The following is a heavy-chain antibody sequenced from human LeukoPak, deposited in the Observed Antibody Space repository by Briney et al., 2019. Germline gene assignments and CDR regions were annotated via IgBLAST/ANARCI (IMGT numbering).Heavy chain of an antibody. CDR1: GFTFSSYW. Sequence: PGGSLRLSCAASGFTFSSYWIHWVRQAPGKGLVWVSRINGDGGTSTYADSVRGRFTISRDNARNTLYLQMNTLRAEDTAVYYCATTKQARRYFDYWGQGTLVTVSS. V-gene: IGHV3-74*01. CDR3: ATTKQARRYFDY. CDR2: INGDGGTS. D-gene: IGHD1-1*01. J-gene: IGHJ4*02.